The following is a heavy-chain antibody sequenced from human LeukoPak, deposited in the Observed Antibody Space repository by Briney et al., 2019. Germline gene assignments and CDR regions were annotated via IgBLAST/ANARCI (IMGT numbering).Heavy chain of an antibody. Sequence: SETLSLTCTVSGGSISSHYWSWIRQPPGMGLEWIGYIYYSGSTNYNPSLKSRVTISVDTSKNQFSLKLSSVTAADTAVYYCARATSGTYYYYYYYMDVWGKGTTVTVSS. J-gene: IGHJ6*03. V-gene: IGHV4-59*11. CDR3: ARATSGTYYYYYYYMDV. CDR2: IYYSGST. CDR1: GGSISSHY. D-gene: IGHD2-15*01.